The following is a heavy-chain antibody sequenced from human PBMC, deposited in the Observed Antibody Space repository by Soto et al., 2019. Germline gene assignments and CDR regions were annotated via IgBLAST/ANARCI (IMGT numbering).Heavy chain of an antibody. CDR2: ICSSSSYI. CDR1: GFTFSSYS. CDR3: ARRLYYYDSSGYAHYFDY. J-gene: IGHJ4*02. Sequence: EVQLVESGGGLVKPGGSLRLSCAASGFTFSSYSLNWVRQAPGKGLEWVSSICSSSSYIYYAASVKGRFTISRDNAKNSLYLQMNSLRAEDTAVYYCARRLYYYDSSGYAHYFDYWGQGTLVTVSS. D-gene: IGHD3-22*01. V-gene: IGHV3-21*01.